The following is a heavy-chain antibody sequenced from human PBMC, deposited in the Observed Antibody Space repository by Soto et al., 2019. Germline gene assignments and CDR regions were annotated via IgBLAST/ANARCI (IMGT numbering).Heavy chain of an antibody. CDR3: ARVHDFWSVYHLRYYYYGMDV. CDR2: IYPGDSDT. CDR1: GYSFTSYW. Sequence: GESLKISCKGSGYSFTSYWIGWVRQMPGKGLEWMGIIYPGDSDTRYSPSFQGQVTILADKSISTAYLQWSSLKASDTAMYYCARVHDFWSVYHLRYYYYGMDVWGQGTTVTVSS. D-gene: IGHD3-3*01. V-gene: IGHV5-51*01. J-gene: IGHJ6*02.